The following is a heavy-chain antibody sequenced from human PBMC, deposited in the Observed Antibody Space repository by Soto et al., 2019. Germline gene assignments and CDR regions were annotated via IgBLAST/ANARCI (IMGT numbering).Heavy chain of an antibody. CDR1: VGSFTSNNW. J-gene: IGHJ4*02. Sequence: SETLSVTGAVSVGSFTSNNWWTCVRQPPGQGLEWIGEIYRTGSTNYNPSLKSRVTISLDKSENQFSLKVTSLTAADTAVYYCASRDPGTSVDYWGQGTLVTVSS. CDR3: ASRDPGTSVDY. CDR2: IYRTGST. V-gene: IGHV4-4*02. D-gene: IGHD1-7*01.